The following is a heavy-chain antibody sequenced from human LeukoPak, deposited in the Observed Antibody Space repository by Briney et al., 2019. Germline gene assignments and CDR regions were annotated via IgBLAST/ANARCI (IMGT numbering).Heavy chain of an antibody. V-gene: IGHV3-23*01. CDR3: ASSTYNYDYALDV. Sequence: GGSLRLSCAAAGFICSTYRMSWVRQAPGKGLEWFSLINDSGRRTYYADSVKGRFTVSRDNSKYTLYLQMNSLRVEDTAVYYCASSTYNYDYALDVWGQGTTVTVSS. CDR2: INDSGRRT. CDR1: GFICSTYR. J-gene: IGHJ6*02. D-gene: IGHD5-24*01.